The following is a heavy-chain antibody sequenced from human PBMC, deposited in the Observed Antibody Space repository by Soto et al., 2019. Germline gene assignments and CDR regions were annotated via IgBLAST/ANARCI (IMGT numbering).Heavy chain of an antibody. CDR1: GGSFSGYY. CDR2: INHSGST. V-gene: IGHV4-34*01. D-gene: IGHD2-2*01. J-gene: IGHJ5*01. Sequence: PSETLSLTCAVYGGSFSGYYWSWIRQPPGKGLEWIGEINHSGSTNYNPSLKSRVTISVDTSKNQFSLKLSSVTAADTAVYYCARIPSIVVVPAAMTRKKRFDSWGQGTLVTVSS. CDR3: ARIPSIVVVPAAMTRKKRFDS.